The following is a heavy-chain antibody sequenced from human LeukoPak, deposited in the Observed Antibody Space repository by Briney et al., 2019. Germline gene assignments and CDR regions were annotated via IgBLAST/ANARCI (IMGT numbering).Heavy chain of an antibody. J-gene: IGHJ6*03. Sequence: ASVTVSCTASGYTFTSHGISWVRQAPGQGLEWMGWISVYNGNTNYAQKLQGRVTMTTDTSTSTAYMELRSLRSDDTAIYYCTRLSAASYYYYYYMDVWGKGTPVTVSS. D-gene: IGHD3-16*02. V-gene: IGHV1-18*01. CDR2: ISVYNGNT. CDR1: GYTFTSHG. CDR3: TRLSAASYYYYYYMDV.